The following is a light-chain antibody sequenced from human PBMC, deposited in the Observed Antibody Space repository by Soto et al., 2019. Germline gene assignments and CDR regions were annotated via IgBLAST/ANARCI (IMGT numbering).Light chain of an antibody. CDR1: QSISRW. V-gene: IGKV1-5*01. CDR2: HAS. J-gene: IGKJ1*01. Sequence: IQMTHSPSTLSASVGDRVTITCRPIQSISRWLAWDQQKPGKAQNLLIYHASSVESGDPSRFSGSGSGTELTLTNSCLQPDDYATYYCQQYNCYRTFVQGPKVEI. CDR3: QQYNCYRT.